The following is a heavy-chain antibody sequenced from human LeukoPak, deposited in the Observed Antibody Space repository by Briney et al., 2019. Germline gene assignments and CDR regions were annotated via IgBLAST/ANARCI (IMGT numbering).Heavy chain of an antibody. V-gene: IGHV3-74*03. D-gene: IGHD5/OR15-5a*01. CDR3: VRDRTVSTILDY. J-gene: IGHJ4*02. CDR2: IKTDGSAM. Sequence: GGSLRLSCVGSGFTFNDYWKHWVRQAPGKGLVWVSAIKTDGSAMQYADSVKGRFAISRDNAKNTVYLQMNSLRDEDTAVYYCVRDRTVSTILDYWGQGTLVTVSS. CDR1: GFTFNDYW.